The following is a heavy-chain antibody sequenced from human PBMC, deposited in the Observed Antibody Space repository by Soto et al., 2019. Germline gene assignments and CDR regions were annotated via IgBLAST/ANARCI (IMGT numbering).Heavy chain of an antibody. CDR2: VSASGGST. V-gene: IGHV3-23*01. J-gene: IGHJ6*02. D-gene: IGHD3-10*01. CDR3: AKDRGSGSNPYYYYGMDV. CDR1: GFTFTSYA. Sequence: GGSLRLSCAASGFTFTSYARSWVRQAPGKGLEWVSTVSASGGSTYYADSVKGRFTISRDNSKNTLYLQMNSLRAEDTAVYYCAKDRGSGSNPYYYYGMDVWGQGTTVTVSS.